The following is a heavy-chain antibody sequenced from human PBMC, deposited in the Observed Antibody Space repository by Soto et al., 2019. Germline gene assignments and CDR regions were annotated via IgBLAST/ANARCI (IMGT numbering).Heavy chain of an antibody. V-gene: IGHV4-59*02. CDR2: IYYSGST. J-gene: IGHJ6*02. Sequence: SETLSLICTVSGGSVSRFYWSWIRQPPGKGLELIGYIYYSGSTNYNPSLKSRVTISVDTSKNQFSLKLSSVTAADTAVYYCAREGRVVVAAEAYYYYYGMDVWGQGTTVTVSS. D-gene: IGHD2-15*01. CDR3: AREGRVVVAAEAYYYYYGMDV. CDR1: GGSVSRFY.